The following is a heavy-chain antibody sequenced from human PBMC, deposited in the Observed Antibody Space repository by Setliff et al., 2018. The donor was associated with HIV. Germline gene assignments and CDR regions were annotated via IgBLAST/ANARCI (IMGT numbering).Heavy chain of an antibody. Sequence: ASVKVSCKPSGYMFLAYGMSWVRRAPGPGLEWMGWIGPYNGRTEYAQEFQGRVSLTIDTSASTAYMELRSLRSDDTAVYYCARDDGGYNYAEVFDVWGQGTMVTVSS. V-gene: IGHV1-18*01. CDR2: IGPYNGRT. CDR1: GYMFLAYG. CDR3: ARDDGGYNYAEVFDV. J-gene: IGHJ3*01. D-gene: IGHD3-16*01.